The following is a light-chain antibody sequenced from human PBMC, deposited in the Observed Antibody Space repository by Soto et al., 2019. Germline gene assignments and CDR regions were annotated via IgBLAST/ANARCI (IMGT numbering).Light chain of an antibody. CDR1: QSASSSD. CDR2: GAS. Sequence: SRTPETLSLSLGERAPLSCRASQSASSSDLAWYQQRPGQAPRLLIYGASTRATGIPARFSGSGSGTEFTLTISSLQSEDFALYYCHQYNNWPVGTLGQGTKVDI. V-gene: IGKV3-15*01. CDR3: HQYNNWPVGT. J-gene: IGKJ1*01.